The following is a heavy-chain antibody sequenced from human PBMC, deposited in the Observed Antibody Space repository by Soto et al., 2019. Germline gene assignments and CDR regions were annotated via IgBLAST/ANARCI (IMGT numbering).Heavy chain of an antibody. CDR1: GGTFGSYT. J-gene: IGHJ4*02. Sequence: SVKVSCKASGGTFGSYTISWVRQAPGQGLEWMGRIIPLLDITNYAQKFQGRVTITADKSTSTAYMELNSLRSEDTAVYYCVRDSPIGSTYSGYDGIDYWGQGTLVTVSS. CDR2: IIPLLDIT. D-gene: IGHD5-12*01. CDR3: VRDSPIGSTYSGYDGIDY. V-gene: IGHV1-69*04.